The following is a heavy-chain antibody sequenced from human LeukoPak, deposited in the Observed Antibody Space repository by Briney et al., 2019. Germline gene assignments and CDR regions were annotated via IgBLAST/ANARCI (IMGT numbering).Heavy chain of an antibody. D-gene: IGHD5-12*01. CDR1: GYTFTSYD. J-gene: IGHJ5*02. CDR3: ARGLSGYDGIWFDP. Sequence: ASVKVSCKASGYTFTSYDINWVRQATGQRLEWMGWMNPNSGNTGYAQKFQGRVTMTRNTSISTAYMELSSLRSEDTAVYYCARGLSGYDGIWFDPWGQGTLVTVSS. CDR2: MNPNSGNT. V-gene: IGHV1-8*01.